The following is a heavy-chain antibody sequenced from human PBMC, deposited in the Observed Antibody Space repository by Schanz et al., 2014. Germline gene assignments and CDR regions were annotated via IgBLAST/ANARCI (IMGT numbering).Heavy chain of an antibody. CDR2: ISWNSGSI. V-gene: IGHV3-9*01. CDR1: GFTVSSNY. J-gene: IGHJ6*02. Sequence: EVQLVESGGGLIQPGGSLRLSCVASGFTVSSNYMSWVRQAPGKGLEWVSGISWNSGSIGYADSVKGRFTISRDDAKNSLYLQMNSLRAEDTALYYCAKDRQNRVNRVGYYYGMDVWGQGTTVTVSS. CDR3: AKDRQNRVNRVGYYYGMDV. D-gene: IGHD3-16*01.